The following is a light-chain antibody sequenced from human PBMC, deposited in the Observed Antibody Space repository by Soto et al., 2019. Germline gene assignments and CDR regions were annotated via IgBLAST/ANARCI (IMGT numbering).Light chain of an antibody. J-gene: IGKJ1*01. V-gene: IGKV4-1*01. Sequence: DIVITHSPYSLALSLXERATIHLTSSRGVLYSSTSKNYLAWYQQXPGHPPXGXXYWASTRENGGPDRFTGSGSGTDFTLTISSLQAEDVAVYFGQQYYTIPRTFGQGTKVDIK. CDR3: QQYYTIPRT. CDR1: RGVLYSSTSKNY. CDR2: WAS.